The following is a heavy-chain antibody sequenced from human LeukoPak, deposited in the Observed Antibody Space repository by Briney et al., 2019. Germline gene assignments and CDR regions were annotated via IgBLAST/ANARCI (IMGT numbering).Heavy chain of an antibody. V-gene: IGHV3-30*18. D-gene: IGHD6-13*01. Sequence: GRSLRLSCAASGFTFSSYGMHWVRQAPGKGLEWVAVISYDGSNKYYADSVKGRFTISRDNSKNTLYLQMNSLRAEDTAVHYCAKVVQYSSSWYGSYYYGMDVWGKGTTVTVSS. CDR3: AKVVQYSSSWYGSYYYGMDV. J-gene: IGHJ6*04. CDR1: GFTFSSYG. CDR2: ISYDGSNK.